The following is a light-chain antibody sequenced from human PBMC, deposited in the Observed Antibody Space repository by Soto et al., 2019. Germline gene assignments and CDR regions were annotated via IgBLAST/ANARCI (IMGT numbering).Light chain of an antibody. CDR2: DAS. CDR3: QQYSNWLT. CDR1: QTVSSN. Sequence: EIVMTQSPDALSVSPGEGATLSCRASQTVSSNLAWYQQKPGQAPRLLIYDASTRATGIPARFSGSGSGAEFTLIISXLQSEDFAVYYCQQYSNWLTFGGGTKVDIK. V-gene: IGKV3-15*01. J-gene: IGKJ4*01.